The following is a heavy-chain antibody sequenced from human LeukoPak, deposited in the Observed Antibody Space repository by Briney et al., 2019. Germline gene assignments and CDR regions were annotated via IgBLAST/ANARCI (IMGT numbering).Heavy chain of an antibody. CDR2: ISAYNGNT. Sequence: GASVKVSCKASGYTFTSYGISWVRQAPGQGLEWMGWISAYNGNTNYAQKLQGRVTMTTDTSTSTAYMELRSLRSDDTAVYYCARGQYYYDSSGRPDAFDIWGQGTMVTVSS. V-gene: IGHV1-18*01. CDR3: ARGQYYYDSSGRPDAFDI. D-gene: IGHD3-22*01. CDR1: GYTFTSYG. J-gene: IGHJ3*02.